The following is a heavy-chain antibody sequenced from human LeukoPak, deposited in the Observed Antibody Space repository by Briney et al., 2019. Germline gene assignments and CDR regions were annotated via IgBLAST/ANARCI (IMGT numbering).Heavy chain of an antibody. D-gene: IGHD2/OR15-2a*01. Sequence: GRCLRLSCAASGFTPSSYAMHWVRHAPGKGLEWVAVISYDGSNKYYADSVKGRFTISRDNSKNTLYLQMNSLRAEDTAVYYCVRPSMVYYYYGMDVWGQGTTVTVSS. CDR3: VRPSMVYYYYGMDV. V-gene: IGHV3-30-3*01. CDR2: ISYDGSNK. CDR1: GFTPSSYA. J-gene: IGHJ6*02.